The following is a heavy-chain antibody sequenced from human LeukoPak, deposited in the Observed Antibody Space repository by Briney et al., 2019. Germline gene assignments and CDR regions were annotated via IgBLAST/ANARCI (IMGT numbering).Heavy chain of an antibody. J-gene: IGHJ4*02. CDR3: AYYDSSGYYYGRLRY. CDR1: GFTFTSHA. Sequence: GGSLRLSCAPSGFTFTSHARSWFGQTPGKGLEWVPEISAGGGSTLYADSVKGRFTISRDNSKNTLYLHMNSLRAEDTAVYFCAYYDSSGYYYGRLRYWGQGTPVTVSS. CDR2: ISAGGGST. D-gene: IGHD3-22*01. V-gene: IGHV3-23*01.